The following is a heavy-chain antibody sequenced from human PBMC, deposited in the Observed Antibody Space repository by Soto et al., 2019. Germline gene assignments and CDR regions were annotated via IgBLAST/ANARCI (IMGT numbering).Heavy chain of an antibody. CDR3: ARAYYDILTGYYPHWFDP. D-gene: IGHD3-9*01. V-gene: IGHV4-39*01. Sequence: SQTLSLTCTLSGGSISSSSYYWGWIRQPPGKGLEWIGRIYYSGSTYYNPSLKRRVTIAVDTSKNQFSRKLSSVTPADTAVYYCARAYYDILTGYYPHWFDPWGQGTLVTVS. CDR1: GGSISSSSYY. CDR2: IYYSGST. J-gene: IGHJ5*02.